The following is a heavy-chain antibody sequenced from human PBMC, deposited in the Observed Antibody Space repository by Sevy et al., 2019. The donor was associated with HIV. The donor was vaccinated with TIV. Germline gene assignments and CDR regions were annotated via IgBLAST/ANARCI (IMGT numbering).Heavy chain of an antibody. CDR1: GYSISSGYY. CDR2: IFHTGTT. Sequence: SETLSLTCTVSGYSISSGYYWGWIRQPPGKGLQWIGSIFHTGTTYYNPSLNSRLTISLDTSKNQLSLNMTSVTAADTAVHYCARDGLYTYGLRFDYWGQGSLVTVSS. V-gene: IGHV4-38-2*02. D-gene: IGHD4-17*01. CDR3: ARDGLYTYGLRFDY. J-gene: IGHJ4*02.